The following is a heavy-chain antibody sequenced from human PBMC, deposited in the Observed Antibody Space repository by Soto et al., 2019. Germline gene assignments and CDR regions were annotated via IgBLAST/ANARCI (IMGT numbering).Heavy chain of an antibody. V-gene: IGHV1-69*01. CDR3: ARAFGWTTVTTFYYFDY. D-gene: IGHD4-17*01. Sequence: QVQLVQSGAEVKKPGSSVKVSCKASGGTFSSYAISWVRQAPGQGLEWMGGTIPIFGTANYAQKFQGRVTITADESTSTAYMELSSLRSEDTAVYYCARAFGWTTVTTFYYFDYWGQGTLVTVSS. CDR1: GGTFSSYA. CDR2: TIPIFGTA. J-gene: IGHJ4*02.